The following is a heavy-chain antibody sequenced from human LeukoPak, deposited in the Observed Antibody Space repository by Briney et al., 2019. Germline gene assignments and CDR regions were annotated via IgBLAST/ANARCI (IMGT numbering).Heavy chain of an antibody. CDR2: MNPNSGNT. Sequence: GASVTVSCKASVYTFTSCDINWVRQATGQGLEWMGWMNPNSGNTGYGQSFQGRITMTRDISIGTAYMELSNLTSGDTAIYYCTRGSSGRRDNWGQGTLVTVSA. CDR1: VYTFTSCD. CDR3: TRGSSGRRDN. D-gene: IGHD6-19*01. J-gene: IGHJ4*02. V-gene: IGHV1-8*01.